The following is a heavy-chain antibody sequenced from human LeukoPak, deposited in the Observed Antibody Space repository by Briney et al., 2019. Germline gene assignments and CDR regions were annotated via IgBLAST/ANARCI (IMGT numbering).Heavy chain of an antibody. J-gene: IGHJ4*02. D-gene: IGHD6-6*01. CDR1: GGSFSGHY. V-gene: IGHV4-34*01. CDR2: ISHSGST. Sequence: SETLSLTCEVYGGSFSGHYWSWIREPPGKGLEWIGEISHSGSTNYNPSLRSRVTISLATSKNQLSLKLSSVTAADTAVYYCAREYSTSSTSFDYWGQGILVTVSS. CDR3: AREYSTSSTSFDY.